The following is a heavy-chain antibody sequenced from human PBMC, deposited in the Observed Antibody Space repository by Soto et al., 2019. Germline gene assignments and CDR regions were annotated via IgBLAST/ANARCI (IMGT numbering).Heavy chain of an antibody. CDR3: ARQDPFGSDYYGMDV. J-gene: IGHJ6*02. V-gene: IGHV5-51*01. Sequence: HGESLKISCKGSGYSFTSYWIGWVRQMPGKGLEWMGIIYPGDSDTRYSPSFQGQVTISADKSISTAYLQWSSLKASDTAMYYCARQDPFGSDYYGMDVWGQGTTVTVSS. CDR2: IYPGDSDT. D-gene: IGHD3-10*01. CDR1: GYSFTSYW.